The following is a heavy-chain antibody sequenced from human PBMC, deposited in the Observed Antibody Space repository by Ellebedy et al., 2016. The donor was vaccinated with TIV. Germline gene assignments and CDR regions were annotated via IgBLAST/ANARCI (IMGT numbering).Heavy chain of an antibody. D-gene: IGHD3-10*02. Sequence: PGGSLRLSCAASGFTFSDYYMSRIRQAPGKGLEWISYISSDGDTIYYTDSVKGRFSLSRDNATNSLYLQMDSLRPEDTAVYYCASSRYHYYVGNTIFAYWGQGTLVTVSS. CDR3: ASSRYHYYVGNTIFAY. J-gene: IGHJ4*02. CDR2: ISSDGDTI. CDR1: GFTFSDYY. V-gene: IGHV3-11*01.